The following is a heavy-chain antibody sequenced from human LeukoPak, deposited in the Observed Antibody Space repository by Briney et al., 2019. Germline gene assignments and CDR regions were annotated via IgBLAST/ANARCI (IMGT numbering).Heavy chain of an antibody. V-gene: IGHV4-61*02. J-gene: IGHJ4*02. CDR2: LYTSGST. CDR1: GGSISSDSHY. D-gene: IGHD3-22*01. CDR3: AREAYKYDSSDYHYAGAFDY. Sequence: SETLSLTCTVSGGSISSDSHYWSWIRQPAGKGLEWMGRLYTSGSTDYNPTLKSRVTISADTSKNQFSLKLSSVTAADTAVYYCAREAYKYDSSDYHYAGAFDYWGQGTLVTVSS.